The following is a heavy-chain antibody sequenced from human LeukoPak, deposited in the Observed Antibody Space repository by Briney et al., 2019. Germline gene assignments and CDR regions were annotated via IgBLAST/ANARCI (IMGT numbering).Heavy chain of an antibody. CDR2: IVGSGAST. CDR1: GLTFSSYA. V-gene: IGHV3-23*01. CDR3: AIVRVVGDYNWFFDL. D-gene: IGHD4-17*01. Sequence: GGSLRLSCAASGLTFSSYAMSWVRQAPGKGLEWVSAIVGSGASTYYADSVKGRFTISRDNSKNTLHLQMNSLRAEDTAIYHCAIVRVVGDYNWFFDLWGRGTLVTVSS. J-gene: IGHJ2*01.